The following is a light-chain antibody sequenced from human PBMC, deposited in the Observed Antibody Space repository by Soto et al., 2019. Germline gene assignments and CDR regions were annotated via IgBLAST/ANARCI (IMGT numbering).Light chain of an antibody. CDR2: GAS. J-gene: IGKJ1*01. CDR1: QSIGGNF. V-gene: IGKV3-20*01. Sequence: EIVLKQSPGTLSLSQGEGATLSCRASQSIGGNFLAWYQQRRGQAPRLLIHGASNRATGIPDRFSGSGSGTDFTLTITRLEPEDFAVYYCQQYGGSPRTFGQGTMVDIK. CDR3: QQYGGSPRT.